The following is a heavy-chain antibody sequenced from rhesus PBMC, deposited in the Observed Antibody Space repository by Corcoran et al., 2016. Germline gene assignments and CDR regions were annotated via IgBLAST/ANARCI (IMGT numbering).Heavy chain of an antibody. J-gene: IGHJ5-2*02. V-gene: IGHV4-122*02. CDR2: LPYSGST. Sequence: QVQLQESGPGLVKPSETLSLTCAVSGYSISSGYYWSWSRQPPGKGLAWIGDLPYSGSTSYNPSLKSRVTISRATSKHQFSLTLGSVTAADTAVYYCARLYYEDDYGYYYTRDNSLDVWGRGVLVTVSS. CDR1: GYSISSGYY. CDR3: ARLYYEDDYGYYYTRDNSLDV. D-gene: IGHD3S6*01.